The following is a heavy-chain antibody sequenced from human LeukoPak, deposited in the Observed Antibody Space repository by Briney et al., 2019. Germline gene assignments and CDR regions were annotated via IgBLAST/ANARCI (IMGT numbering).Heavy chain of an antibody. J-gene: IGHJ4*02. D-gene: IGHD2-15*01. CDR1: VGFTTYDY. CDR2: IHTTGST. V-gene: IGHV4-4*07. Sequence: SETLSLTCSVSVGFTTYDYWNWIRQPAGKAPEWIGRIHTTGSTNNNPSLKSRLTMTLDKSKKQFSLKVTSMTAADTALYYCARGGGNRHFDSWGQGILVTVSS. CDR3: ARGGGNRHFDS.